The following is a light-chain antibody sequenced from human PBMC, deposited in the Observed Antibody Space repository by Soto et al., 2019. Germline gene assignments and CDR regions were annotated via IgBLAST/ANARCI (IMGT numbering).Light chain of an antibody. J-gene: IGLJ2*01. Sequence: QSALTQPASVSGSPGQSITISCTGTSSDVGAYNYVSWYQQHPGKAPKLMIYDVSNRPSGVSNRFSGSKSGSTASLTISGLQAEDEADYYCSSYTSTNSVVFGGGTQLTVL. CDR1: SSDVGAYNY. CDR3: SSYTSTNSVV. V-gene: IGLV2-14*03. CDR2: DVS.